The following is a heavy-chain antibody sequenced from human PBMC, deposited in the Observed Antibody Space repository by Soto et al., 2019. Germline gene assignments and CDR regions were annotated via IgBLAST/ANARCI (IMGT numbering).Heavy chain of an antibody. CDR1: GYSFTSYW. CDR3: ARVTGTTPFYYYYYMDV. V-gene: IGHV5-51*01. CDR2: IYPGDSDT. D-gene: IGHD1-7*01. J-gene: IGHJ6*03. Sequence: SGYSFTSYWIGWVRQMPGKGLEWMGIIYPGDSDTRYSPSFQGQVTISADKSISTAYLQWSSLKASDTAMYYCARVTGTTPFYYYYYMDVWGKGTTVTVSS.